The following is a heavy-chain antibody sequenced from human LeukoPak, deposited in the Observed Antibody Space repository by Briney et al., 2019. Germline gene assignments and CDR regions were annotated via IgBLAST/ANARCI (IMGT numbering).Heavy chain of an antibody. CDR1: GFTFSSYG. CDR3: AKDHYYGSGSYSRWVYFDY. J-gene: IGHJ4*02. CDR2: VSNDGRNE. V-gene: IGHV3-30*02. D-gene: IGHD3-10*01. Sequence: GGSLRLSCATSGFTFSSYGIHWVRQTPGKGVEWVAVVSNDGRNEYYADSVQGRFSISRDNSKNTVYLQMNSLRTEDTALYFCAKDHYYGSGSYSRWVYFDYWGQGTLVTVSS.